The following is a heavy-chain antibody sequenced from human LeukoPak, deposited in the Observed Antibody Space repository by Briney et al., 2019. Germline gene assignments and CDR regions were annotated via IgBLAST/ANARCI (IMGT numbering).Heavy chain of an antibody. D-gene: IGHD3-22*01. J-gene: IGHJ4*02. CDR1: GFTFSNYW. Sequence: GGSLRLSCAASGFTFSNYWMHWVRQAPGKGLVWVSRINSDGINTSYADSVKGRFTISRDNAKNSLYLQMNSLRAEDTAVYYCARVGVVVTIGSFDYWGQGTLVTVSS. V-gene: IGHV3-74*01. CDR3: ARVGVVVTIGSFDY. CDR2: INSDGINT.